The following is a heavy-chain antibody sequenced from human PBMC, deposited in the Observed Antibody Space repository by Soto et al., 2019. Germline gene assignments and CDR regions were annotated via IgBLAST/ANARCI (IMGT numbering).Heavy chain of an antibody. Sequence: PGESLKISCKGSGYSFTSYWISWVRQMPGKGLEWMGRIDPSDSYTNYSPSFQGHVTISADKSISTAYLQWSSLKASDTAMYYCARQEGYTAMATRGIDYWGQGTLVTSPQ. CDR2: IDPSDSYT. CDR1: GYSFTSYW. J-gene: IGHJ4*02. D-gene: IGHD5-18*01. V-gene: IGHV5-10-1*01. CDR3: ARQEGYTAMATRGIDY.